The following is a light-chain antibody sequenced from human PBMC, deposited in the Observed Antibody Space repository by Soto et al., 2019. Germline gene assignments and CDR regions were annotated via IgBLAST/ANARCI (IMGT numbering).Light chain of an antibody. CDR2: GAS. CDR1: QSVNSR. CDR3: QHYGRSPIT. V-gene: IGKV3-20*01. J-gene: IGKJ5*01. Sequence: EIVLTQSPGTLSLCPGERATLSCRASQSVNSRLAWYQHKPGQAPRLLISGASSRATGIPDRFSGSGSATDFTLTISRLEPEDFALYYCQHYGRSPITFGQGTRLEI.